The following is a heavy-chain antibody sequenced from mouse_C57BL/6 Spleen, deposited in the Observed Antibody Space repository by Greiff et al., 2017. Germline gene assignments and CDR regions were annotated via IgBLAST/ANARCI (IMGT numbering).Heavy chain of an antibody. Sequence: EVQRVESGGGLVKPGGSLKLSCAASGFTFSSYAMSWVRQTPEKRLEWVATISDGGSYTYYPDNVKGRFTISRDNAKNNLYLQMSHLKSEDTAMYYCDRVDDHVFAYWGQGTLVTVSA. CDR3: DRVDDHVFAY. J-gene: IGHJ3*01. CDR1: GFTFSSYA. V-gene: IGHV5-4*01. D-gene: IGHD2-4*01. CDR2: ISDGGSYT.